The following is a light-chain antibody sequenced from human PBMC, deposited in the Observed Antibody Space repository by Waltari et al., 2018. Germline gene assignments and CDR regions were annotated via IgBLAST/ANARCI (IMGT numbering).Light chain of an antibody. V-gene: IGLV3-9*01. CDR3: QVWDSSSHVV. Sequence: SYELTQPPSMSVALGRTARITCGGTNISYKNLHWYQQRPGQAPVLIIYRDFNRPSGIPERFSGSNSGNTATLVINTAQAEDEADYYCQVWDSSSHVVFGGGTKLTVL. CDR1: NISYKN. J-gene: IGLJ2*01. CDR2: RDF.